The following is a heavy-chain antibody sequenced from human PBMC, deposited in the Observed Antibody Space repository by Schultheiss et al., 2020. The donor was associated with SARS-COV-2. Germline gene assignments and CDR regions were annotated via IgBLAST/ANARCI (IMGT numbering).Heavy chain of an antibody. Sequence: ASVKVSCKASNSTSTSFGINWVRQAPGQGLEWMGWVSTYNGDTNYAQKFQGRVTMTTDTSTRTAYMELRSLRSEDTAVYYCARRFGARGVYYYYYFMDVWGEGTTVTVSS. J-gene: IGHJ6*03. CDR2: VSTYNGDT. D-gene: IGHD3-16*01. CDR3: ARRFGARGVYYYYYFMDV. CDR1: NSTSTSFG. V-gene: IGHV1-18*01.